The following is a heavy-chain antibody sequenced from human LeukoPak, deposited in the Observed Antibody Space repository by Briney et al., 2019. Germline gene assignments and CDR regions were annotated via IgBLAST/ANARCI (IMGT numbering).Heavy chain of an antibody. CDR1: GYTFTTYG. CDR3: ARVLSSRLRGFDY. J-gene: IGHJ4*02. CDR2: ISTNNGDT. D-gene: IGHD6-13*01. V-gene: IGHV1-18*01. Sequence: ASVKVSCKASGYTFTTYGISWVRQAPGQGLEWMGWISTNNGDTNYAQKLQGRVTMTADTSTSTAYMELRSLRSDDTAVYYCARVLSSRLRGFDYWGQGTLVTVSS.